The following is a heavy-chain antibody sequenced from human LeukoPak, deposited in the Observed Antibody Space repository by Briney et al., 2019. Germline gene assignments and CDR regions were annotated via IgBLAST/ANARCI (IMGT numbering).Heavy chain of an antibody. V-gene: IGHV4-34*01. CDR2: INHSGST. J-gene: IGHJ4*02. CDR3: ARGVHRRYFDY. CDR1: GVSFSGYY. Sequence: SETLSLTCAVYGVSFSGYYWSWIRQPPGKGLEWIGEINHSGSTNYNPSLKSRVTISVDTSKNQFSLKLSSVTAADTAVYYCARGVHRRYFDYWGQGTLVTVSS.